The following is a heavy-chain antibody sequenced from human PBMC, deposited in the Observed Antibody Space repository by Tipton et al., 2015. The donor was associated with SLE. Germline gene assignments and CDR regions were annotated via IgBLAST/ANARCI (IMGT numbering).Heavy chain of an antibody. J-gene: IGHJ3*02. CDR3: ARARWYSSGSAMGDAFDI. V-gene: IGHV4-31*11. CDR1: GGSISSGGYY. Sequence: TLSLTCAVYGGSISSGGYYWSWIRQHPGKGLEWIGYIYYSGSTYYNPSLKSRVTISVDTSKNQFSLKLSSVTAADTAVYYCARARWYSSGSAMGDAFDIWGQGTMVTVSS. CDR2: IYYSGST. D-gene: IGHD6-19*01.